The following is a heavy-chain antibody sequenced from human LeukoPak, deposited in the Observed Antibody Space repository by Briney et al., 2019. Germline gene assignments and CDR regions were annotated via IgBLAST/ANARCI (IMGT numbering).Heavy chain of an antibody. CDR2: ISAYNGNT. V-gene: IGHV1-18*01. J-gene: IGHJ4*02. D-gene: IGHD3-10*01. CDR1: GYTFTSYG. Sequence: ASVKVSCKASGYTFTSYGISWVRQAPGQGLEWMGWISAYNGNTNYAQKLQGRVTMTTDTSTSTAYMELRSLRSDDTAVYYCARDTPLLWFGELFTDKYYFDYWGQGTLATVSS. CDR3: ARDTPLLWFGELFTDKYYFDY.